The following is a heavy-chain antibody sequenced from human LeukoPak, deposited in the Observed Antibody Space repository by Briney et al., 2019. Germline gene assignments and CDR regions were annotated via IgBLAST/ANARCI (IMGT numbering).Heavy chain of an antibody. CDR2: TTYDGYYK. CDR3: ARDLSPVVRASPMGY. D-gene: IGHD3-10*01. Sequence: GGSLRLSCAASGFTFSTYGMHWVRQAPGKGLEWVALTTYDGYYKYYSDSVKGRFTISSDTSKNTLSLQMNSLRAEDTAVYYCARDLSPVVRASPMGYWGQGTLVTVSS. CDR1: GFTFSTYG. V-gene: IGHV3-30*03. J-gene: IGHJ4*02.